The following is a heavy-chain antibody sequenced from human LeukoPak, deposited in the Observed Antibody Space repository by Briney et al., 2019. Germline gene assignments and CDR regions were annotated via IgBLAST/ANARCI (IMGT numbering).Heavy chain of an antibody. J-gene: IGHJ4*02. Sequence: PSETLSLTCAVSGGSISSGDYSWSWIRQPPGKGLEWIGYIYHSGSTYYNPSLKSRVTISVDRSKNQFSLKLSSVTAADTAVYYCARVYYDSTLDYWGQGTLVTVSS. CDR1: GGSISSGDYS. D-gene: IGHD3-22*01. V-gene: IGHV4-30-2*01. CDR3: ARVYYDSTLDY. CDR2: IYHSGST.